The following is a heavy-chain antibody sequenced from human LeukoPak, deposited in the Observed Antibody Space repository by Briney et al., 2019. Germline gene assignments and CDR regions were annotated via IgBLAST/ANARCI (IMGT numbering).Heavy chain of an antibody. CDR1: GYTLTELS. CDR3: ATGAGEYQLLFDY. Sequence: ASVKVSCKVSGYTLTELSMHWVRQAPGKGLEWMGGFDPEDGETIYAQKFQGRVTMTEDTSTDTAYMELSSLRSKDTAVYYCATGAGEYQLLFDYWGQGTLVTVSS. J-gene: IGHJ4*02. D-gene: IGHD2-2*01. CDR2: FDPEDGET. V-gene: IGHV1-24*01.